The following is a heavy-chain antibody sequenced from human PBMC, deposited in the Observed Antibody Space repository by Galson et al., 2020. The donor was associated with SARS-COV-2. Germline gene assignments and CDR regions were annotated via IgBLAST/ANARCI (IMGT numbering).Heavy chain of an antibody. D-gene: IGHD6-6*01. Sequence: SLKISCAASGFTFDDYAMHWVRQAPGKGLEWVSGISWNSGSIGYADSVKGRFTISRDNAKNSLYLQMNSLRAEDTALYYCAKDMEYSSSSGIYWGQGTLVTVSS. CDR1: GFTFDDYA. CDR3: AKDMEYSSSSGIY. V-gene: IGHV3-9*01. CDR2: ISWNSGSI. J-gene: IGHJ4*02.